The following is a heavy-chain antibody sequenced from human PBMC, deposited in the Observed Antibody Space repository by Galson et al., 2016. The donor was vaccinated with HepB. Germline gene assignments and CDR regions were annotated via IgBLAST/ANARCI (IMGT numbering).Heavy chain of an antibody. Sequence: SLRLSCAVFGFNLNSYSMNWVRQAPGKGLEWISYITSSSSLIFYADSVKGRFTISRDNARNSLYLQMNILRDEDTAVYYCARVFYGSGRYYRFYDYWGQGTLVTAAS. CDR1: GFNLNSYS. V-gene: IGHV3-48*02. J-gene: IGHJ4*02. CDR3: ARVFYGSGRYYRFYDY. D-gene: IGHD3-10*01. CDR2: ITSSSSLI.